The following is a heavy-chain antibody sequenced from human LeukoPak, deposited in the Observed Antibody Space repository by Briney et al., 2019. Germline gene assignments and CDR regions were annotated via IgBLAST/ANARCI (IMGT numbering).Heavy chain of an antibody. J-gene: IGHJ5*02. V-gene: IGHV1-18*01. CDR2: ISAYNGNT. Sequence: ASVKVSCKASGYTFTSYGIRWVRQAPGQGLEWMGWISAYNGNTNYAQKLQGRVTMTTDTSTSTAYMELRSLRSDDTAVYYCARDLSRITGTNWFDPWGQGTLVTVSS. CDR3: ARDLSRITGTNWFDP. CDR1: GYTFTSYG. D-gene: IGHD1-20*01.